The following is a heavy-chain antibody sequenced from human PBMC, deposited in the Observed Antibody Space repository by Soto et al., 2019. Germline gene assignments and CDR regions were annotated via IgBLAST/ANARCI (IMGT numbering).Heavy chain of an antibody. Sequence: EVQLLESGGGLVQPGGSLRLSCAASGFTFSSYAMSWVRQAPGKGLEWVSAISGSGGSTYYADSVKGRFTISRDNSKNTLYLQMNSLRAADTAVYYCAKPGSATWFGRYGMDVWGQGTTVTVSS. CDR2: ISGSGGST. CDR3: AKPGSATWFGRYGMDV. J-gene: IGHJ6*02. V-gene: IGHV3-23*01. CDR1: GFTFSSYA. D-gene: IGHD3-10*01.